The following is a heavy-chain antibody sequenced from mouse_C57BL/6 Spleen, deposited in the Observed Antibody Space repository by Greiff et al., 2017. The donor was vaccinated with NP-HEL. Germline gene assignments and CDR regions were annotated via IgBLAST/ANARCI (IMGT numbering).Heavy chain of an antibody. V-gene: IGHV1-9*01. CDR3: ARSHYYYGSSYGAY. CDR1: GYTFTGYW. J-gene: IGHJ3*01. CDR2: ILPGSGST. Sequence: VKLQQSGAELMKPGASVKLSCKAPGYTFTGYWIEWVKQRPGHGLEWIGEILPGSGSTNYNEKFKGKATFTADTSSNTAYMQLSSLTTEDSAIYYCARSHYYYGSSYGAYWGQGTLVTVSA. D-gene: IGHD1-1*01.